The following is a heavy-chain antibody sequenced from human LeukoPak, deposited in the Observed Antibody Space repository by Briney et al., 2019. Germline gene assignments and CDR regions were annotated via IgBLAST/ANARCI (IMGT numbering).Heavy chain of an antibody. Sequence: GGSLRLSCAASGFIFSSYGMHWVRQAPGKGLEWVAVISYDGGNISYTDSVKGRFTISRDNAKNSLYLQMNSLRAEDTAVYYCARRCSNLSPYYYYMDVWGKGTTVTVSS. J-gene: IGHJ6*03. CDR2: ISYDGGNI. V-gene: IGHV3-30*03. CDR1: GFIFSSYG. D-gene: IGHD4-11*01. CDR3: ARRCSNLSPYYYYMDV.